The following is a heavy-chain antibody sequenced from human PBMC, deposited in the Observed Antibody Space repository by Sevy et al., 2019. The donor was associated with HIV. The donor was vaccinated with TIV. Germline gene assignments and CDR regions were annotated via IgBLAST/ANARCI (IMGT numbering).Heavy chain of an antibody. D-gene: IGHD4-17*01. CDR2: IRHDSTTK. CDR1: GFTFSGHG. CDR3: AKMGSTTVTTSDAFDI. J-gene: IGHJ3*02. V-gene: IGHV3-30*02. Sequence: GGSLRLSCAASGFTFSGHGMHWVRQAPGRGLEWVAFIRHDSTTKYYVDSVKGRYTISRDNSKNTLYLQMNGLRREDTAVYYCAKMGSTTVTTSDAFDIWGQGTMVTVSS.